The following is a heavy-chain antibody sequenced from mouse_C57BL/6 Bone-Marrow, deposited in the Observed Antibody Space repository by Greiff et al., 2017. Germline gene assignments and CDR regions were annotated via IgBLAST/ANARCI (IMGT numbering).Heavy chain of an antibody. D-gene: IGHD4-1*01. CDR1: GYAFSRYW. V-gene: IGHV1-80*01. CDR2: IYPGVGDT. Sequence: QVQLQQSGAELVKPGASVKISCKASGYAFSRYWMNWVKQRPGKGLEWIGQIYPGVGDTNYNGKFKGKATLTADKSSSTAYMQLSSLTSEDSAVYFCARDWDYFDYWGQGTTLTVSS. J-gene: IGHJ2*01. CDR3: ARDWDYFDY.